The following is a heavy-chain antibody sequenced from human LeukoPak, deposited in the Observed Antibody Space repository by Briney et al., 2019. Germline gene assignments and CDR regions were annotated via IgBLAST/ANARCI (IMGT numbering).Heavy chain of an antibody. D-gene: IGHD3-16*01. J-gene: IGHJ5*02. V-gene: IGHV3-23*01. Sequence: PGGSLRLSCEGFGYSFSTSGMSWVRQAPGKGLELVSGISGSGDSTDYAEGVKGRFTISRDNSKNTMYLQMNSLRAEDTAVYYCAKDMRFDPWGQGTLVTVSS. CDR3: AKDMRFDP. CDR1: GYSFSTSG. CDR2: ISGSGDST.